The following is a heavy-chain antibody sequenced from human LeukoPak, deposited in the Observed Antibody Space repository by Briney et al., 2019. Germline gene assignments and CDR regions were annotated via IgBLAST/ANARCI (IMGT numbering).Heavy chain of an antibody. V-gene: IGHV4-59*01. Sequence: SETLSLTCTVSGGSIGSYYWSWIRQSPGKGLEWIGYIYYSGSTNYNPSLKSRVTISVDTSKNQFSLKLSSVTAADTAVYYCARNRYNWNYGGFDYWGQGTLVTVSS. D-gene: IGHD1-7*01. CDR2: IYYSGST. J-gene: IGHJ4*02. CDR1: GGSIGSYY. CDR3: ARNRYNWNYGGFDY.